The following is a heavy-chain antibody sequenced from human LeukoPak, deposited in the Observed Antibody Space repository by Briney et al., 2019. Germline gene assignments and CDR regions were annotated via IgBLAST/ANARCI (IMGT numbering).Heavy chain of an antibody. D-gene: IGHD1-26*01. Sequence: ASVKVSCKASGYTFTSYYMHWVRHAPGQGLEWMGIINPSGGSTSYAQKFQGRVTMTRDTSTSTVYMELSSLRSEDTAVYYCARVHPDSGSYPLTYWYFDLWGRGTLVTVSS. J-gene: IGHJ2*01. CDR3: ARVHPDSGSYPLTYWYFDL. CDR1: GYTFTSYY. V-gene: IGHV1-46*01. CDR2: INPSGGST.